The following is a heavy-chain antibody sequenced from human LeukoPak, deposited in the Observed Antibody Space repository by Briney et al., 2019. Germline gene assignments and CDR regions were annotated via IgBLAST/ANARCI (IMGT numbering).Heavy chain of an antibody. CDR2: IVPILGIA. V-gene: IGHV1-69*04. J-gene: IGHJ4*02. Sequence: ASVKVSCKASGGTFSSYAISWVRQAPGQGLEWMGRIVPILGIANYAQKFQGRVTITADKSTSTAYMELSSLRSEDTAVYYCARARGSGGYSYGSAVDYWGQGTLVTVSS. D-gene: IGHD5-18*01. CDR3: ARARGSGGYSYGSAVDY. CDR1: GGTFSSYA.